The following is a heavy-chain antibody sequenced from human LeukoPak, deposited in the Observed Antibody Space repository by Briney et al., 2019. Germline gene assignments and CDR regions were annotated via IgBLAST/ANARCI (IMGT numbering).Heavy chain of an antibody. D-gene: IGHD3-22*01. V-gene: IGHV1-3*01. Sequence: ASVKVSCKASGYTFTSYAMHWVRQAPGQRLEWMGWINAGNGNTKYSQKFQGRVTVTRDTSASTAYMELSSLRSEDTAVYYCARVHYYDSSGYGQGFDYWGQGTLVTVSS. CDR3: ARVHYYDSSGYGQGFDY. CDR1: GYTFTSYA. J-gene: IGHJ4*02. CDR2: INAGNGNT.